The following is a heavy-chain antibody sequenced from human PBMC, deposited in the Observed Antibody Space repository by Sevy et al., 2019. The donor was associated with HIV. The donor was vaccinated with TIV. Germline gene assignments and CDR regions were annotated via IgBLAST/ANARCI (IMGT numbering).Heavy chain of an antibody. Sequence: GGSLRLSCAASGFRFSDYAMHWVRQAPGKGLEWVSGISWNSVSIDYADSVKGRLTISRDNAKNSLYLQMNRLRSEDTALYYCAKDNRPATMSNSSYYYYYGMDVWGQGTTVTVSS. D-gene: IGHD6-6*01. CDR1: GFRFSDYA. CDR3: AKDNRPATMSNSSYYYYYGMDV. V-gene: IGHV3-9*01. CDR2: ISWNSVSI. J-gene: IGHJ6*02.